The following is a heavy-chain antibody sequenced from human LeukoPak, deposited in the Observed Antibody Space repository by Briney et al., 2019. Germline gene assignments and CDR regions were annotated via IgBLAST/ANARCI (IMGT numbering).Heavy chain of an antibody. CDR1: GGTFSSYA. D-gene: IGHD6-13*01. CDR2: IIPIFGTA. J-gene: IGHJ6*04. Sequence: SVKVSCKASGGTFSSYAISWVRQAPGQGLEWMGGIIPIFGTANYAQKFQGRATITADKSTSTAYMELSSLRSEDTAVYYCARGIAAAAGTYYYGMDVWGKGTTVTVSS. V-gene: IGHV1-69*06. CDR3: ARGIAAAAGTYYYGMDV.